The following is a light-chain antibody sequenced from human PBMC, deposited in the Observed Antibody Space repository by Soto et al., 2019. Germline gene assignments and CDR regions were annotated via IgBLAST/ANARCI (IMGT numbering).Light chain of an antibody. J-gene: IGKJ1*01. CDR3: QQYSASPRT. CDR1: QSISSN. Sequence: EIVMTQSPATLSVSPGERATLSCRASQSISSNLAWYQQKNGQTPRLLIYGASTRAAGIPARFSGSGSGTDFTLTISRLEPEDFAVYYCQQYSASPRTFGQGTKVDIK. V-gene: IGKV3-15*01. CDR2: GAS.